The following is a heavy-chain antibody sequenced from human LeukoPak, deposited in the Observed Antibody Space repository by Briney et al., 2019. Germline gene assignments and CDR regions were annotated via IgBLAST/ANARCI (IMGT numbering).Heavy chain of an antibody. CDR3: AKDYRAAASPSPSWFDP. CDR2: IWYDGSNK. J-gene: IGHJ5*02. V-gene: IGHV3-30*02. Sequence: LGGSLRLSCAASGFTFSSYGMHWVRQAPGKGLEWVAVIWYDGSNKYYADSVKGRFTISRDNSKNTLYLQMNSLRAEDTAVYYCAKDYRAAASPSPSWFDPWGQGTLVTVSS. D-gene: IGHD6-13*01. CDR1: GFTFSSYG.